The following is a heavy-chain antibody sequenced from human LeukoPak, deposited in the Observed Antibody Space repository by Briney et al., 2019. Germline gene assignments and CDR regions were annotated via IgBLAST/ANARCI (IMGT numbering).Heavy chain of an antibody. CDR3: ARDGSVSSGYPNH. J-gene: IGHJ5*02. CDR2: IIPIFGTA. Sequence: SVKVSCKASGGTFSSYAISWVRQAPGQGLEWMGGIIPIFGTANYAQKFQGRVTMTTDTSTRTAYMELRSLRSDDTAEYYCARDGSVSSGYPNHWGQGTLVTVSS. CDR1: GGTFSSYA. V-gene: IGHV1-69*05. D-gene: IGHD3-22*01.